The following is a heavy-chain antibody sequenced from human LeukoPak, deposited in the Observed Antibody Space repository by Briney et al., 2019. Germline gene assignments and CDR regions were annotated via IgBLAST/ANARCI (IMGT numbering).Heavy chain of an antibody. D-gene: IGHD2-15*01. CDR1: GGTFSSYA. J-gene: IGHJ6*04. CDR3: ARFRSGYYYYGMDV. Sequence: WASVKVSCKASGGTFSSYAISGVRQASGQGREWMGGIIPIFGTANYAEEFQGRVTITADESTSTAYMEMSSLRSEDTAVYYCARFRSGYYYYGMDVWGKGTTVTVSS. V-gene: IGHV1-69*13. CDR2: IIPIFGTA.